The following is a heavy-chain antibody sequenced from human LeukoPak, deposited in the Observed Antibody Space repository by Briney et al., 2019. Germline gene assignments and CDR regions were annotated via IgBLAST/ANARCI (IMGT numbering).Heavy chain of an antibody. Sequence: PSETLSLTCTVSGGSISSSFWSWIRQAPGGGLEWIGYIYSSGNTTYNPSLKSRVTMSVDTSKNQFSLKLTSMSVADTAVYFCARVPDEIRFDYWGQGALVTVSS. D-gene: IGHD3-10*01. CDR3: ARVPDEIRFDY. V-gene: IGHV4-4*09. CDR1: GGSISSSF. J-gene: IGHJ4*02. CDR2: IYSSGNT.